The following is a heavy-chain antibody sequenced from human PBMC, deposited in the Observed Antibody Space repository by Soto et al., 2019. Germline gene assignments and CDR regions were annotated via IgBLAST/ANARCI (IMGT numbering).Heavy chain of an antibody. CDR3: ARDYGTDI. V-gene: IGHV3-30-3*01. J-gene: IGHJ3*02. D-gene: IGHD4-17*01. Sequence: QVQLVESGGGVVQPGRSLRLSCAASGFTFSSYAMHWVRQAPGKGLEWVAVISYDGSNKYYADSVKGRFTISRDNSKNTLYLQMNSLRAEDTAVYYCARDYGTDIWGQGTIVTVSS. CDR2: ISYDGSNK. CDR1: GFTFSSYA.